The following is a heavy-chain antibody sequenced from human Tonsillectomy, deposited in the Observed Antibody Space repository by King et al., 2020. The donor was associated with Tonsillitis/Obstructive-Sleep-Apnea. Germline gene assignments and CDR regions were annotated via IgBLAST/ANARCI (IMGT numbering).Heavy chain of an antibody. CDR2: IYPGDSDI. Sequence: DVQLVESGAEVKKPGESLNISCKGSGYNFANSWIAWVRQTPGNGLEWMAIIYPGDSDIKYSPSFQGQVSISADKSLSTAYLQWSSLKASDTAMYYCARGPYSGTYFDYWGHGTLVTVSS. V-gene: IGHV5-51*01. D-gene: IGHD1-26*01. CDR1: GYNFANSW. J-gene: IGHJ4*01. CDR3: ARGPYSGTYFDY.